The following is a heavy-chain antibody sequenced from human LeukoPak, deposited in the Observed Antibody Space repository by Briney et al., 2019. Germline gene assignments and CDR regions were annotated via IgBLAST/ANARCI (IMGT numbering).Heavy chain of an antibody. V-gene: IGHV3-7*01. J-gene: IGHJ4*02. Sequence: PGGSLRLSCAASGFTFSSYLMSWVRQAPGKGLEWVANIKQDGSEKYYVDSVKGRFTISRDNAKNSLYLQMNSPRAEDTAVYYCARDSVRPYDTALFDYWGQGTLVTVSS. CDR3: ARDSVRPYDTALFDY. CDR2: IKQDGSEK. D-gene: IGHD5-18*01. CDR1: GFTFSSYL.